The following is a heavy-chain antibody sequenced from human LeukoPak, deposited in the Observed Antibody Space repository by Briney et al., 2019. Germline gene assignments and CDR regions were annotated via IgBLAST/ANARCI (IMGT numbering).Heavy chain of an antibody. CDR3: ARDHTGEFEY. Sequence: SVSLSLACTVSGGSVSSYYGGWLRQPPWDRPKWIGYIYYSGSTNYNPSLKSRVTISVDTSKNQCSLKLSSVTAADTAVYYCARDHTGEFEYWGQGTMVSVSS. D-gene: IGHD5-18*01. V-gene: IGHV4-59*02. CDR1: GGSVSSYY. J-gene: IGHJ4*02. CDR2: IYYSGST.